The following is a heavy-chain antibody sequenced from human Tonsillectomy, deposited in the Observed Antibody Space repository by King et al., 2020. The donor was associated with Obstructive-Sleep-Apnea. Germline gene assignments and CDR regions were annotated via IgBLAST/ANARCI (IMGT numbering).Heavy chain of an antibody. CDR3: ARVAASAAPPFDY. CDR2: IYHSGIT. Sequence: QVQLQESGPGLVKPSETLSLTCAVSGYSISSGHYWGWIRQPPGKGLEWIGSIYHSGITYYNPSLKSRVTMSVDTSKNQFFLKLSSVTAADTAMYFCARVAASAAPPFDYWGQGTLVTVSS. D-gene: IGHD6-13*01. V-gene: IGHV4-38-2*01. J-gene: IGHJ4*02. CDR1: GYSISSGHY.